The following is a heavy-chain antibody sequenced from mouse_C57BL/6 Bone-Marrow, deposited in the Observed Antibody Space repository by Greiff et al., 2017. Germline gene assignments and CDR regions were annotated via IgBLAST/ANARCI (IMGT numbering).Heavy chain of an antibody. CDR3: AREGGSTQYYFDY. CDR1: GYTFTSYW. V-gene: IGHV1-50*01. J-gene: IGHJ2*01. Sequence: VQLQQSGAELVKPGASVKLSCKASGYTFTSYWMQWVKQRPGQGLEWIGEIDPSDSYTNYNQKFKGKATLTVDTSSSTAYMQLSSLTSEDSAVYYWAREGGSTQYYFDYWGQGTTLTVSS. CDR2: IDPSDSYT. D-gene: IGHD1-1*01.